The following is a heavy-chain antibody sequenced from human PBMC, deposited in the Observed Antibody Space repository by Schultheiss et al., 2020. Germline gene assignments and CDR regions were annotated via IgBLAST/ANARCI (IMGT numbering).Heavy chain of an antibody. J-gene: IGHJ4*02. CDR1: GGSISSSSYY. CDR2: IYYSGST. Sequence: SQTLSLTCTVSGGSISSSSYYWGWIRQPPGKGLEWIGYIYYSGSTNYNPSLKSRVTISVDTSKNQFSLKLSSVTAADTAVYYCARGRAQYFDYWGQGTLVTVSS. CDR3: ARGRAQYFDY. V-gene: IGHV4-61*05.